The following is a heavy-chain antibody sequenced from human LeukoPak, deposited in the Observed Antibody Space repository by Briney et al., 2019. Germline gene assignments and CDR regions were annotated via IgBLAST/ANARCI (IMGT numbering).Heavy chain of an antibody. CDR2: ISYDGSNK. D-gene: IGHD3-16*01. CDR1: GFTFSSHG. CDR3: AKDHGLQYILGEFDY. V-gene: IGHV3-30*18. Sequence: QPGRSLRLSCAASGFTFSSHGMHWVRQAPGKGLEWVAVISYDGSNKYYADSVKGRFTISRDNSKNTLYLQMNSLRAEDTAVYYCAKDHGLQYILGEFDYWGQGTLVTVSS. J-gene: IGHJ4*02.